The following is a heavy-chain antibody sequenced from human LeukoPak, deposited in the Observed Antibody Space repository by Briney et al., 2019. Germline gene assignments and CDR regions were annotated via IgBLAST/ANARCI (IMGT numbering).Heavy chain of an antibody. CDR2: MNPNSGNT. CDR3: ALGYGDSQSPYYYYMDV. J-gene: IGHJ6*03. CDR1: GYTFTSYD. D-gene: IGHD4-17*01. Sequence: GASVKVSCKASGYTFTSYDINWVRQATGQGLEWMGWMNPNSGNTGYAQKFQGRVTITRNTSISTAYMELSSLRSEDTAVYYCALGYGDSQSPYYYYMDVWGKGTTVTVSS. V-gene: IGHV1-8*03.